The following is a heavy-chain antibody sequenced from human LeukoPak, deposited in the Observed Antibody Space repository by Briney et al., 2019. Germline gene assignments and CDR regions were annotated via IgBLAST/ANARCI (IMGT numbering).Heavy chain of an antibody. D-gene: IGHD5-24*01. Sequence: LGESLKISCKGSGYSLTNYWIGWVRQMPGKGLEWMGIIYPGDSDTRYSPSFQGQVTLSADKSINTDYLQRSSLKASDTAMYYGAGLQDHRDKWLQMRGAFDYWGQGTLVTVSS. J-gene: IGHJ4*02. CDR1: GYSLTNYW. CDR3: AGLQDHRDKWLQMRGAFDY. CDR2: IYPGDSDT. V-gene: IGHV5-51*01.